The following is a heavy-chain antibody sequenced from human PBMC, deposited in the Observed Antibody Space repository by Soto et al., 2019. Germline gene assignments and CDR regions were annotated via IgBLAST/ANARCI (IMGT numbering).Heavy chain of an antibody. Sequence: SVKVSCKASGGTFGRNAINWVRQAPGQGLEWMGGIIPMFGTANHAQKFRDRIVITADESTNTAYLELNSLRYEDTASYYCARPQGSGWRFNALDFWGQGTVVTVSS. J-gene: IGHJ3*01. CDR3: ARPQGSGWRFNALDF. D-gene: IGHD6-19*01. CDR1: GGTFGRNA. V-gene: IGHV1-69*13. CDR2: IIPMFGTA.